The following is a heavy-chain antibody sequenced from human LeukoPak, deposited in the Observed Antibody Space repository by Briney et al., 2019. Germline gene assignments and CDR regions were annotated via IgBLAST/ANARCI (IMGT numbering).Heavy chain of an antibody. CDR1: GFTFSSYA. V-gene: IGHV3-23*01. CDR2: ISGSGGST. J-gene: IGHJ4*02. CDR3: ARNPRSGYYDSSGYHDY. D-gene: IGHD3-22*01. Sequence: PGGSLRLSCAASGFTFSSYAMSWVRQAPGKGLEWVSAISGSGGSTYYADSVKGRFTISRDNSKNTLYLQMNSLRAEDTAVYYCARNPRSGYYDSSGYHDYWGQGTLVTVSS.